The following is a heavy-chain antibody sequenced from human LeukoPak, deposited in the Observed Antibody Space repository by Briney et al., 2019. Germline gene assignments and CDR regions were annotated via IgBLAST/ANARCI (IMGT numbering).Heavy chain of an antibody. CDR1: GYTFTSYY. Sequence: ASVKVSCKASGYTFTSYYMHWVQQAPGQGLEWMGIINPSGGSTSYAQKFQGRVTMTRDTSTSTVYMELSSLRSEDTAVYYCARDLLSSSSWSDWFDPWGQGTLVTVSS. CDR3: ARDLLSSSSWSDWFDP. V-gene: IGHV1-46*01. CDR2: INPSGGST. J-gene: IGHJ5*02. D-gene: IGHD6-13*01.